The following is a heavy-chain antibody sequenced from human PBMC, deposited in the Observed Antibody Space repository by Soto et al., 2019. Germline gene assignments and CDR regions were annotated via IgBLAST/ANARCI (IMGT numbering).Heavy chain of an antibody. CDR3: ARTVDGGFFDYYYMDV. J-gene: IGHJ6*03. V-gene: IGHV3-23*01. CDR1: GFTFSSYA. D-gene: IGHD3-16*01. Sequence: EVQLLESGGGLVQPGGSLRLSCAASGFTFSSYATSWVRQAPGKGLEWVSAISGSGGSTYYADSVKGRFTISRDNSKNTLYLQMNSLRAEDTAVYYCARTVDGGFFDYYYMDVWGKGTTVTVSS. CDR2: ISGSGGST.